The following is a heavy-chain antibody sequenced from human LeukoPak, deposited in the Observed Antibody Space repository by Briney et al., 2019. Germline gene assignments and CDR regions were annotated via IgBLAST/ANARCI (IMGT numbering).Heavy chain of an antibody. CDR3: ARDGGYYYDS. CDR2: ISYDGSNK. V-gene: IGHV3-30-3*01. Sequence: GGSLRLSCAASGFTFSSYTMHWVRQAPGKGLEWVAVISYDGSNKYYADSVKGLFTISRDNSKNTLYLQMNSLRPEDTAVYYCARDGGYYYDSWGQGTLVTVSS. CDR1: GFTFSSYT. D-gene: IGHD3-22*01. J-gene: IGHJ4*02.